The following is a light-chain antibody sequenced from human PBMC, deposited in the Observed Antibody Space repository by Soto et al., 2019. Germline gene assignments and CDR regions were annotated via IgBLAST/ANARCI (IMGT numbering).Light chain of an antibody. Sequence: QSALTQPASVSGSPGQSITISCTGTSSDIGNYNLVSWYQHHPDKAPKLIIYGVTRRPSGVSNRFSGSKSGNTASLTISGLQAEDEADYYCCSYAENNILFGGGTKVTVL. CDR2: GVT. CDR3: CSYAENNIL. J-gene: IGLJ3*02. CDR1: SSDIGNYNL. V-gene: IGLV2-23*02.